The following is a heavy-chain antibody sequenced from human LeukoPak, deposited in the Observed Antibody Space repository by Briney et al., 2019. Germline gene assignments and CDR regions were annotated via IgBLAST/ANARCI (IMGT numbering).Heavy chain of an antibody. J-gene: IGHJ4*02. CDR1: GFTFSSYS. CDR2: ISSSSSYI. CDR3: ARVHPCSGGSCYARNFDY. D-gene: IGHD2-15*01. Sequence: GGSLRLSCAASGFTFSSYSMNWVRQAPGKGLEWVSSISSSSSYIYYADSVKGRFTISRDNAKNSLYLQMNSLRAEDTAVYYCARVHPCSGGSCYARNFDYWGQGTLVTVSS. V-gene: IGHV3-21*01.